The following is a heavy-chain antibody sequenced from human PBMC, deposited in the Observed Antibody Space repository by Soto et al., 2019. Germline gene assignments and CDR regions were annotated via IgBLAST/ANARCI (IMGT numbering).Heavy chain of an antibody. V-gene: IGHV1-18*01. CDR2: ISPHKDNT. J-gene: IGHJ4*02. D-gene: IGHD3-10*01. Sequence: ASVKVSCKTSGYTFSSIGISWVRQAPGRGLEWMGWISPHKDNTYYAQRLQGRVTMTTDTSTSTAYMELGSLRSDGTAVYFCARDLDGSGSYYTKYWGQGTLVTVSS. CDR1: GYTFSSIG. CDR3: ARDLDGSGSYYTKY.